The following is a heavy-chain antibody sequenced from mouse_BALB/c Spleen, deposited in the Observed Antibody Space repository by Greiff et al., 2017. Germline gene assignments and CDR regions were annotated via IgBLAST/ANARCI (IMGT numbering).Heavy chain of an antibody. CDR3: ARRGALPFDY. J-gene: IGHJ2*01. Sequence: VQRVESGAELAKPGASVKMSCKASGYTFTSYWMHWVKQRPGQGLEWIGYINPSTGYTEYNQKFKDKATLTADKSSSTAYMQLSSLTSEDSAVYYCARRGALPFDYWGQGTTLTVSS. V-gene: IGHV1-7*01. CDR1: GYTFTSYW. CDR2: INPSTGYT.